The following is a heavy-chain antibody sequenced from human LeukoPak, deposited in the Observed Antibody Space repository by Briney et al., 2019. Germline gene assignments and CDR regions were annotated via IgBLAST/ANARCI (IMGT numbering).Heavy chain of an antibody. D-gene: IGHD6-13*01. CDR1: GYSLTELP. Sequence: GASVKVSCKVSGYSLTELPMHWVRQAPGQGLEWMGRIIPILGIANYAQKFQGRVTITADKSTSTAYMELSSLRSEDTAVYYCAREGYSSSWYDYWGQGTLVTVSS. CDR2: IIPILGIA. V-gene: IGHV1-69*04. J-gene: IGHJ4*02. CDR3: AREGYSSSWYDY.